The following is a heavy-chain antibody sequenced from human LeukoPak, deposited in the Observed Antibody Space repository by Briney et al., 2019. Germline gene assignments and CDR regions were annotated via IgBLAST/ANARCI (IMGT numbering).Heavy chain of an antibody. CDR2: ISANNGNT. D-gene: IGHD3-10*01. CDR3: ARGPLWFGDFPNFDY. CDR1: GYTFTSYG. Sequence: ASVKVSCKASGYTFTSYGISRVRQAPGQGLEWMGWISANNGNTNYAQKLQGRVTMTTDTSTSTAYMELRSLRSDDTAVYYCARGPLWFGDFPNFDYWGQGTLVTVSS. V-gene: IGHV1-18*01. J-gene: IGHJ4*02.